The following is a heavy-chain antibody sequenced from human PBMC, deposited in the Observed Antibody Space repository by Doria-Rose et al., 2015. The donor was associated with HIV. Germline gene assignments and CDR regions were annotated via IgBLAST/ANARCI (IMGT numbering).Heavy chain of an antibody. J-gene: IGHJ4*02. CDR1: GVSLSSPGMG. CDR2: IVSDDER. Sequence: QVTLKESGPVLVKPTETLTLTCTVSGVSLSSPGMGVSWIRQPPGKALEWLANIVSDDERSYKTSLKSRLTISRGTSNSQLVITRTDMDPVDTATYYCARIKSSRWYHKYYLDFWGQGTLVIVSA. CDR3: ARIKSSRWYHKYYLDF. V-gene: IGHV2-26*01. D-gene: IGHD6-13*01.